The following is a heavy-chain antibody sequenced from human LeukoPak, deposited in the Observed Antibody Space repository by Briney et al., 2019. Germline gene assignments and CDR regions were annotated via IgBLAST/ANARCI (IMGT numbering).Heavy chain of an antibody. CDR2: ISSSSSTI. Sequence: GGSLRLSCAASGFTFSSYSMNWVRQAPGKGLEWVSYISSSSSTIYYADSVKGRFTISRDNAKNSLYLQMNSLRAEDTAVYYCARDLGQYYDTSDNWFDPWGQGTLVTISS. CDR3: ARDLGQYYDTSDNWFDP. CDR1: GFTFSSYS. J-gene: IGHJ5*02. D-gene: IGHD3-22*01. V-gene: IGHV3-48*01.